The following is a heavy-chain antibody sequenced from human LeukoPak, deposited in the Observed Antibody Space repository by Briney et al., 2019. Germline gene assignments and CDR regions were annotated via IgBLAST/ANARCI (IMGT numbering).Heavy chain of an antibody. CDR2: ISGSGGST. D-gene: IGHD3-22*01. Sequence: GTLRLSCAASGFTFSSYAMSWVRQAPGKGLEWVSAISGSGGSTYYADSVKGRFTIPRDNSKNTLYLQMNSLRAEDTAVYYCAKDGTPYYYDSSGYYGNWFDPWGQGTLVTVSS. J-gene: IGHJ5*02. V-gene: IGHV3-23*01. CDR1: GFTFSSYA. CDR3: AKDGTPYYYDSSGYYGNWFDP.